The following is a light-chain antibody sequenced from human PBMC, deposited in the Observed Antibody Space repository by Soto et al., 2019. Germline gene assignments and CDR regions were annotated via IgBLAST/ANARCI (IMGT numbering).Light chain of an antibody. CDR1: RGVANW. J-gene: IGKJ1*01. V-gene: IGKV1-5*03. CDR2: KAS. Sequence: DIQMTQSPSTLSASVGDRVTITCRASRGVANWLAWYQQKPGKAPKLLIYKASALESGAPSRFSGSGFGTEFSLTISGLQADDSATYHCQQYNSYPWAFGQGTKVDNK. CDR3: QQYNSYPWA.